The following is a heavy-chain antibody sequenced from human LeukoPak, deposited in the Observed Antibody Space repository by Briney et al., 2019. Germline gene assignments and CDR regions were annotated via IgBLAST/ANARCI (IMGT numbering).Heavy chain of an antibody. Sequence: GGSLRLSCAASGFTFSDYYMSWIRQAPGKGLEWVSHISSSSSYTNYADSVKGRFTISRDNAKNSLYLQMNSLRAEDTAVYYCARARYYGSGSYLDYWGQGTLVTVSS. D-gene: IGHD3-10*01. V-gene: IGHV3-11*06. J-gene: IGHJ4*02. CDR2: ISSSSSYT. CDR1: GFTFSDYY. CDR3: ARARYYGSGSYLDY.